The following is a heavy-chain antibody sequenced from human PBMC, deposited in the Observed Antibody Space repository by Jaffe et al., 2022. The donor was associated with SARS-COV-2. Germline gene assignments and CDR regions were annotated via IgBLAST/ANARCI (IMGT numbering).Heavy chain of an antibody. CDR2: ISSSGSTI. J-gene: IGHJ2*01. V-gene: IGHV3-11*01. CDR1: GFTFSDYY. CDR3: ARELVYSSGHGRPVGDWYFDL. D-gene: IGHD6-19*01. Sequence: QVQLVESGGGLVKPGGSLRLSCAASGFTFSDYYMSWIRQAPGKGLEWVSYISSSGSTIYYADSVKGRFTISRDNAKNSLYLQMNSLRAEDTAVYYCARELVYSSGHGRPVGDWYFDLWGRGTLVTVSS.